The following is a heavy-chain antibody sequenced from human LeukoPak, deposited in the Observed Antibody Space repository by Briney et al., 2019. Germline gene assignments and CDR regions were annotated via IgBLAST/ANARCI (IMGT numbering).Heavy chain of an antibody. Sequence: GGSLRLSCAASGFSLRAYDLIWVRQAPGKGLDWVSIINGGGDIMMYEDSVKGRFTISRDNSKNTFYLQVNSLRVEDTAVYYCAMRDRGYGLDIWGQGTMVTVSS. J-gene: IGHJ3*02. CDR2: INGGGDIM. D-gene: IGHD3-10*01. V-gene: IGHV3-23*01. CDR3: AMRDRGYGLDI. CDR1: GFSLRAYD.